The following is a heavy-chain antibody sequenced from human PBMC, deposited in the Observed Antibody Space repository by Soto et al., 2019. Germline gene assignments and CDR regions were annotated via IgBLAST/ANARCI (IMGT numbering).Heavy chain of an antibody. D-gene: IGHD5-18*01. J-gene: IGHJ4*02. CDR1: GGSISSGDYY. V-gene: IGHV4-30-4*01. Sequence: SETLSLTCTVSGGSISSGDYYWSWIRQPPGKGLEWIGYIYYSGSTYYNPSLKSRVTISVDTSKNQFSLKLSSVTAADTAVYYGARESGNSYGYLPDGGQESVVTVPS. CDR3: ARESGNSYGYLPD. CDR2: IYYSGST.